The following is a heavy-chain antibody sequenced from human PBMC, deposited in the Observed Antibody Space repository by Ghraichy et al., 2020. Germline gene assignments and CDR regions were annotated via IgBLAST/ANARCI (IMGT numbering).Heavy chain of an antibody. V-gene: IGHV3-11*01. CDR3: ARDRGFCTGGLCYTVLDY. D-gene: IGHD2-8*02. CDR2: INNGGHMM. CDR1: GFTFSDYY. Sequence: GGSLRLSCAASGFTFSDYYMTWIRQAPGKGLEWISYINNGGHMMDFADSVKGRFTISRDNAKNSLYLQMDSLRAEDTAVYYCARDRGFCTGGLCYTVLDYWGQGTLVTVSS. J-gene: IGHJ4*02.